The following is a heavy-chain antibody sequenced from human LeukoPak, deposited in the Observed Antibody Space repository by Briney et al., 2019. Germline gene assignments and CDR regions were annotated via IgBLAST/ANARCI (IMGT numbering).Heavy chain of an antibody. CDR2: INPSGGST. CDR3: ARVDYSNYAGHQYFDY. CDR1: GYTFTSYY. J-gene: IGHJ4*02. V-gene: IGHV1-46*01. Sequence: GASVKVSCKASGYTFTSYYMHWVRQAPGQGLEWMGIINPSGGSTSYAQKFQGRVTMTRDMSTSTVYMELSSLRSEDTAVYYCARVDYSNYAGHQYFDYWGQGTLVTVSS. D-gene: IGHD4-11*01.